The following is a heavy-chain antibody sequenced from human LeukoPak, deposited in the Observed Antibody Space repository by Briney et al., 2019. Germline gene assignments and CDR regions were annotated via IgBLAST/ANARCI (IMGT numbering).Heavy chain of an antibody. D-gene: IGHD3-10*01. J-gene: IGHJ4*02. CDR1: GYSFTSHY. V-gene: IGHV7-4-1*02. CDR2: INTNTGNP. Sequence: GASVKVSCKASGYSFTSHYMHWVRQAPGQGLEWMGWINTNTGNPTYAQGFTGRFVFSLDTSVSTAYLQISSLKAEDTAVYYCARSPLYYGSGRGPFDYWGQGTLVTVSS. CDR3: ARSPLYYGSGRGPFDY.